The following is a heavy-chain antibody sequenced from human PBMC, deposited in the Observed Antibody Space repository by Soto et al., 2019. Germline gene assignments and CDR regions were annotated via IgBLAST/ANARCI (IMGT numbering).Heavy chain of an antibody. CDR2: ISYDGSNK. CDR3: AKDRSDQFIDYYYGMDV. V-gene: IGHV3-30*18. J-gene: IGHJ6*02. Sequence: PGGSLRLSCAASGFTFSSYGMHWVRQAPGKGLEWVAVISYDGSNKYYADSVKGRFTISRDNSKNTLYLQMNSLRAEDTAVYYCAKDRSDQFIDYYYGMDVWGQGTTVTVSS. D-gene: IGHD3-3*01. CDR1: GFTFSSYG.